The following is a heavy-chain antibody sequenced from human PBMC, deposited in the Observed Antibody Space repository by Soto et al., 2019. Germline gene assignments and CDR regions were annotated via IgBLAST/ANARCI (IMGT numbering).Heavy chain of an antibody. V-gene: IGHV3-66*01. CDR2: IYSDGST. D-gene: IGHD4-17*01. CDR1: GFTVSSNF. CDR3: ASRRNPYGAYDV. Sequence: PGGSLRLSCAASGFTVSSNFMSWVRQAPGKGLEWVSIIYSDGSTYYADSVKGRFTISRDNSKNTLYLQMNSLRADDTAVYYCASRRNPYGAYDVWGQGTTVTVSS. J-gene: IGHJ6*02.